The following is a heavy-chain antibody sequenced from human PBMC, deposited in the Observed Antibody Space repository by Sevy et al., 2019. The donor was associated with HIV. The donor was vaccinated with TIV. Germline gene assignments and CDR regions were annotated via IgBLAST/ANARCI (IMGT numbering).Heavy chain of an antibody. CDR3: AKCDVPAADYADFVPNAFDF. CDR1: GFTFRSYA. V-gene: IGHV3-23*01. J-gene: IGHJ3*01. Sequence: GGSLRLSCAVSGFTFRSYAMSWVRQAPGKGLEWVSSISGPGALTYYVESVKGRFTISRDKSRNTLFLQMNSLRDEDTALSYCAKCDVPAADYADFVPNAFDFWGQGTMVTVSS. D-gene: IGHD2-2*01. CDR2: ISGPGALT.